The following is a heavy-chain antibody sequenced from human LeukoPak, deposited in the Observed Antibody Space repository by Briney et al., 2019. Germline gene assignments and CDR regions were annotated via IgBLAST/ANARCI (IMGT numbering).Heavy chain of an antibody. D-gene: IGHD5-24*01. J-gene: IGHJ4*02. V-gene: IGHV5-51*01. CDR1: GYSFTNYW. CDR2: IYPGDSDT. Sequence: GESLKISCKGSGYSFTNYWIGWVRQMPGKGLEWMGIIYPGDSDTRYSPSFQGQVTISADKSISTAYLQWNSLKASDTAMYYCARHAVRDGYNRHNDYWGQGTLVTVSS. CDR3: ARHAVRDGYNRHNDY.